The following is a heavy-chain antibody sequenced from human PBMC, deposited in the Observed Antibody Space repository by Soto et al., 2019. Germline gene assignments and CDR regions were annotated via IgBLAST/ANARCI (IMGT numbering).Heavy chain of an antibody. D-gene: IGHD6-19*01. J-gene: IGHJ6*02. V-gene: IGHV4-34*01. Sequence: PSETLSLTCAVYGGSFSGYYWSWIRQPPGKGLEWIGEINHSGSTNYNPSLKSRVTISVDTSKNQFSLKLSSVTAADTAVYYCAKYSCGWSRGSYYYCMDVWGQGTTVTGSS. CDR3: AKYSCGWSRGSYYYCMDV. CDR2: INHSGST. CDR1: GGSFSGYY.